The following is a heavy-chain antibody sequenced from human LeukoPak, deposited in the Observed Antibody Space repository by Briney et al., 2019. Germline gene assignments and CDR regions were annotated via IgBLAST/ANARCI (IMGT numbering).Heavy chain of an antibody. Sequence: ASVKVSCKASGYTFIRNGISWVRQAPGQGLEWMAWINPNNGGTYFAQKFQDRVTMTRDASISTTYMEFNSLISDDTAVYYCAREATVVAVGTAGINFDFWGQGTLVTVSS. D-gene: IGHD6-13*01. CDR2: INPNNGGT. CDR1: GYTFIRNG. CDR3: AREATVVAVGTAGINFDF. J-gene: IGHJ4*02. V-gene: IGHV1-2*02.